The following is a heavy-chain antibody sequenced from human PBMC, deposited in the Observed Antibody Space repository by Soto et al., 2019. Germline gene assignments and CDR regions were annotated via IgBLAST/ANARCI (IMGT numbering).Heavy chain of an antibody. CDR2: ISSSSSYI. CDR1: GFTFSSYS. D-gene: IGHD2-15*01. J-gene: IGHJ4*02. Sequence: EVQLVESGGGLVKPGGSLRLSCAASGFTFSSYSMNWVRQAPGKGLEWVSSISSSSSYIYYADSVKGRFTISRDNAKNSLYLQMNSLRAEDTAVYYCARGLYCSGGSCYFDYWGQGTLVTVSS. CDR3: ARGLYCSGGSCYFDY. V-gene: IGHV3-21*01.